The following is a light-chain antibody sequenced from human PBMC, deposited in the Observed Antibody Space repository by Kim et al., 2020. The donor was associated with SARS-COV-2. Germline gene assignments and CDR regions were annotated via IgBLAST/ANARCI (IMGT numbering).Light chain of an antibody. CDR3: QQSYSTPLT. Sequence: ASVRDRVTITCRTSQSISTYLNWYQQKPRRTPNLLIYSESRLPCRVPSRFSGSRSGTDFTLTISSLQFQDFATYYCQQSYSTPLTFGGETKVDIK. J-gene: IGKJ4*01. V-gene: IGKV1-39*01. CDR2: SES. CDR1: QSISTY.